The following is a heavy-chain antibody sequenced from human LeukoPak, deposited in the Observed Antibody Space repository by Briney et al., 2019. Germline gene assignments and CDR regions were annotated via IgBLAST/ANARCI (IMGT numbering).Heavy chain of an antibody. D-gene: IGHD3-22*01. CDR3: ARSRDSSGYRNNWFDP. J-gene: IGHJ5*02. Sequence: SETLSLTCTVSDDSISSYYWSWIRQPPGKGLEWIGYIYSSGSTNYNPSLKSRVTMSVDTSKNQFSLKLNSVTAADTAVNYCARSRDSSGYRNNWFDPWGQGTLVTVSS. CDR2: IYSSGST. V-gene: IGHV4-59*01. CDR1: DDSISSYY.